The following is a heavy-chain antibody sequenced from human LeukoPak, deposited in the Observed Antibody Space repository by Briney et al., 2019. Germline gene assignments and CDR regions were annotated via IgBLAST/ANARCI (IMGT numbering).Heavy chain of an antibody. V-gene: IGHV5-51*01. Sequence: GEPLKISCKASGYSFTNYWIGWVRQMPGKGLEWMGIISPDDSDTRQRPSFQGQVTMSADKSISTAYLQWSSLEASDSATYYCARLAKTRRDGYNFGFDSWGQGTLVTVS. CDR1: GYSFTNYW. J-gene: IGHJ4*02. CDR2: ISPDDSDT. D-gene: IGHD5-24*01. CDR3: ARLAKTRRDGYNFGFDS.